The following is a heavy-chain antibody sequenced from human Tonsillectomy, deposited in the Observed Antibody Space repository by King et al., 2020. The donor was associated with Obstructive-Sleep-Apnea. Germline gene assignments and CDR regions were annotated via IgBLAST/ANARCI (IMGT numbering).Heavy chain of an antibody. CDR1: GFTVSSNY. CDR3: AKGPAQQLVPNYFDY. CDR2: ISGSGDNT. D-gene: IGHD6-13*01. V-gene: IGHV3-23*04. Sequence: VQLVESGGGLVQPGGSLRLSCAASGFTVSSNYMSWVRQAPGKGLEWVSVISGSGDNTYYADSVKGRFTISRDNSKNTLYLQMTSLRADDTAVYYCAKGPAQQLVPNYFDYWGQGTLVTVSS. J-gene: IGHJ4*02.